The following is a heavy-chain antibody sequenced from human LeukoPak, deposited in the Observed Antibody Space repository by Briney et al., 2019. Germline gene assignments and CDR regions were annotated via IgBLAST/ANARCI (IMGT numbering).Heavy chain of an antibody. V-gene: IGHV4-59*08. Sequence: PSETLSLTCTVSGGSISNYYWSWIRQPPGKGLEWIGYIYSSGSTNFNPSLKSRVTISVDTSKNHFSLNLSSVTAADTAVYYCARVAGVPAAIGWFDPWGQGTLVTVSS. CDR2: IYSSGST. D-gene: IGHD2-2*01. CDR1: GGSISNYY. CDR3: ARVAGVPAAIGWFDP. J-gene: IGHJ5*02.